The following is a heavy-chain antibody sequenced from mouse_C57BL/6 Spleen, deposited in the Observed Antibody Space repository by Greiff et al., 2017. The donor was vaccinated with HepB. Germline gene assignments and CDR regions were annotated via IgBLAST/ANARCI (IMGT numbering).Heavy chain of an antibody. CDR1: GYTFTRYW. V-gene: IGHV1-61*01. CDR2: IYPSDSET. Sequence: QVQLQQSGAELVRPGSSVKLSCKASGYTFTRYWMDWVKQRPGQGLEWIGNIYPSDSETHYNQKFKDKATLPVDKSSSTAYMQLSSLTSEDSAVYYGARKRVGYRDDYFDYWGQGTTLTVSS. CDR3: ARKRVGYRDDYFDY. D-gene: IGHD2-14*01. J-gene: IGHJ2*01.